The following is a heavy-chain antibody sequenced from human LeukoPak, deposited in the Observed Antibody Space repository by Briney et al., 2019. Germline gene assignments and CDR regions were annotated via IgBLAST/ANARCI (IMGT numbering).Heavy chain of an antibody. CDR2: IYYTGST. D-gene: IGHD3-22*01. V-gene: IGHV4-61*01. J-gene: IGHJ4*02. CDR1: GGSVSSGSYY. CDR3: ARDEYYYDSRGYSYYFDY. Sequence: SETLSLTCAVSGGSVSSGSYYWTWIRQPPGKGLEWIGCIYYTGSTNYNPSLKSRVTISADTSENQFSLKLSSVTAADTAVYYCARDEYYYDSRGYSYYFDYWGQGTLVTVSS.